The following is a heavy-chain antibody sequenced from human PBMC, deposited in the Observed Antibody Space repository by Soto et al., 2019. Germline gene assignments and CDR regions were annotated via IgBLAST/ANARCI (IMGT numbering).Heavy chain of an antibody. Sequence: QGQLVQSGAEVRKPGASVKVSCQASGYIFNNYGLSWVLQVPGQGLVWVGWIGPYIGKTDYAQKFRDRVTMTANPYTNTAYMELRSLTSDDSAFYYCARCYCSVGSCFTCWHFDLWGRGTLVTVSS. D-gene: IGHD6-19*01. CDR2: IGPYIGKT. V-gene: IGHV1-18*01. CDR1: GYIFNNYG. CDR3: ARCYCSVGSCFTCWHFDL. J-gene: IGHJ2*01.